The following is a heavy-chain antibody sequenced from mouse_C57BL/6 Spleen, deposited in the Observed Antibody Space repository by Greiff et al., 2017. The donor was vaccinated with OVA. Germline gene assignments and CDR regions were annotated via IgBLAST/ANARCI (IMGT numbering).Heavy chain of an antibody. CDR1: GYTFTSYW. D-gene: IGHD1-2*01. Sequence: QVQLQQPGAELVKPGASVKMSCKASGYTFTSYWITWVKQRPGQGLEWIGVINPGSGGTNYNEKFKGKATLTADKSSSTAYMQLSSLTSEDSAVYFCAIRHYAMDYWGQGTSVTVSS. V-gene: IGHV1-55*01. J-gene: IGHJ4*01. CDR3: AIRHYAMDY. CDR2: INPGSGGT.